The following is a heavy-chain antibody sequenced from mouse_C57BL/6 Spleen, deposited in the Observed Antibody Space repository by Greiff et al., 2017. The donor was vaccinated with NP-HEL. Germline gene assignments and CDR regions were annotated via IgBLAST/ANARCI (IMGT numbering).Heavy chain of an antibody. V-gene: IGHV1-76*01. Sequence: QVQLQQSGAELVRPVASVKLSCKASGYTFTDYYINWVKQRPGQGLEWIARIYPGSGNTYYNEKFKGKATLTAEKSSSTAYMQLSSLTSEDSAVYFCARRTLIHHYAMDYWGQGTSVTVSS. CDR3: ARRTLIHHYAMDY. J-gene: IGHJ4*01. D-gene: IGHD1-1*01. CDR1: GYTFTDYY. CDR2: IYPGSGNT.